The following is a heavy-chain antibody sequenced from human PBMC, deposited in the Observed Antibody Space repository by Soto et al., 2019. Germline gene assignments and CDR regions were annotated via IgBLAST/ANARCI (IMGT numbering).Heavy chain of an antibody. CDR2: IIPILGIA. CDR3: ARAGRHYDILTGTYHYGMDV. D-gene: IGHD3-9*01. V-gene: IGHV1-69*02. CDR1: GGTFSSYT. J-gene: IGHJ6*02. Sequence: QDQLVQSGAEVKKPGSSVKVSCKASGGTFSSYTISWVRHAPGQGLEWMGRIIPILGIANSTQKFQGRVTITADKSTSTAYMELSSLRSEDTAVYYCARAGRHYDILTGTYHYGMDVWGQRTTVTVSS.